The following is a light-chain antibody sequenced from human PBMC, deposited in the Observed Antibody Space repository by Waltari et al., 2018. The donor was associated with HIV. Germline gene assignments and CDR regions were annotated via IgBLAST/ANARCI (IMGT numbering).Light chain of an antibody. CDR1: QSVSSS. Sequence: DIVLTQSPATLSLSPGEIATLSCRASQSVSSSLAWYQHKPGQAPRLLIYDASNRATGIPARFSGSGSGTDFTLTISSLEPEDFAVYYCQHRRSWPLTFGGGTNVEI. CDR3: QHRRSWPLT. CDR2: DAS. V-gene: IGKV3-11*01. J-gene: IGKJ4*01.